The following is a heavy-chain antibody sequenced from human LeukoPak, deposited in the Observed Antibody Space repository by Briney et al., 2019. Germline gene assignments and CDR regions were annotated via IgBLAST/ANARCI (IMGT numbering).Heavy chain of an antibody. Sequence: GGSLRLSCAASGFTFSTYGMHWVRQAPGKGLEWVAFIRYDGSNKYSADSVKGRFTISRDNSKNTLYLQMNSLRAEDTAVYYCAKQQQGFFDYWGQGTLVTVPS. V-gene: IGHV3-30*02. J-gene: IGHJ4*02. D-gene: IGHD1/OR15-1a*01. CDR1: GFTFSTYG. CDR2: IRYDGSNK. CDR3: AKQQQGFFDY.